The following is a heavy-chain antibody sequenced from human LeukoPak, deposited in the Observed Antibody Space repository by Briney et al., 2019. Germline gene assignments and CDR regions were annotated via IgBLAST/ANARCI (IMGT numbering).Heavy chain of an antibody. D-gene: IGHD3-9*01. CDR1: GFTFSSYG. Sequence: PGRSLRLSCAASGFTFSSYGMHWVRQAPGKGLEWVAVIWYDGSNKYYADFVKGRFTISRDNSKNTLYLQMNSLRAEDTAVYYCAKDTDWAFDIWGQGTMVTVSS. CDR2: IWYDGSNK. CDR3: AKDTDWAFDI. J-gene: IGHJ3*02. V-gene: IGHV3-33*06.